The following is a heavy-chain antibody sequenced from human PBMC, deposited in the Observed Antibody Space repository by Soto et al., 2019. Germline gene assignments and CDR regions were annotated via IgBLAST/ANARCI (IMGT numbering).Heavy chain of an antibody. CDR1: GGSFTGYC. CDR2: VNHNGRN. CDR3: ARGGSSYGQVAFDF. V-gene: IGHV4-34*01. D-gene: IGHD1-26*01. J-gene: IGHJ3*01. Sequence: QLHQQQWGAGLLKPSETLSLTCDVYGGSFTGYCWNWIRQSPGKRLEWIGKVNHNGRNNYNPSLKRRVPIALDMSKNQISLKLTSVTAADTAVYYCARGGSSYGQVAFDFWGQGTMVTVSS.